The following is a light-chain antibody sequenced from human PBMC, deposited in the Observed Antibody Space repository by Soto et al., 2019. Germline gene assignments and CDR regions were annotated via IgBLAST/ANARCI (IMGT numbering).Light chain of an antibody. CDR3: QQRSNWSIT. V-gene: IGKV3-11*01. CDR2: DAS. J-gene: IGKJ5*01. Sequence: EIVLTQSPATLSLSPAERSTLSCMASQSVSSYLAWYQQKPGQAPRLLIYDASNRATGIPARFSGSGSGTDFTLTISSLEPEDFAVYYCQQRSNWSITFGQGTRLEI. CDR1: QSVSSY.